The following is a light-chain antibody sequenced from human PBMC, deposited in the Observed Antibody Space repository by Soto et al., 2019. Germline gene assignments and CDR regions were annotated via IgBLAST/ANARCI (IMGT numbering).Light chain of an antibody. Sequence: EIVLTQSPGTLSLSPGERATLSCRASQSVSSSYLVWHQQKPGQAPRLLIYAASRRATGIPDRFSGSGSGAEFTLTINSLQSEDFAVYYCQPYTSWWTFGQGTKVDIK. J-gene: IGKJ1*01. CDR3: QPYTSWWT. CDR1: QSVSSSY. V-gene: IGKV3-20*01. CDR2: AAS.